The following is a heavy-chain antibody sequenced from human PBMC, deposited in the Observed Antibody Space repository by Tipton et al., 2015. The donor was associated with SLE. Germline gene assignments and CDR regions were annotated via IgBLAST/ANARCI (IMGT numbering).Heavy chain of an antibody. CDR2: MNPHSGNS. CDR1: GYTFTTYD. V-gene: IGHV1-8*02. CDR3: VRNGGGLGY. Sequence: QSGPEVKKPGASVKVSCKASGYTFTTYDINWVRQATGQGLEWMGWMNPHSGNSGSAQKFQGRITMTGDTSINTAHMELSSLTSEDTAVYYCVRNGGGLGYWGQGTLVTVSS. D-gene: IGHD3-16*01. J-gene: IGHJ4*02.